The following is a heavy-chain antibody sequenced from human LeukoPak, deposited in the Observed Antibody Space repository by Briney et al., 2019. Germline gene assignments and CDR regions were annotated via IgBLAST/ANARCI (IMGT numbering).Heavy chain of an antibody. V-gene: IGHV3-30*18. J-gene: IGHJ4*02. CDR1: GFTFSSYG. Sequence: PGGSLRLSCAASGFTFSSYGMHWVRQAPGKGLEWVAVISYDGSMKFYADSVKGRFTISRDNSKNTLYPQMNTLRPEDTAVYYCAKDPLGFSRSSPGDYWGQGTPVTVSS. CDR3: AKDPLGFSRSSPGDY. CDR2: ISYDGSMK.